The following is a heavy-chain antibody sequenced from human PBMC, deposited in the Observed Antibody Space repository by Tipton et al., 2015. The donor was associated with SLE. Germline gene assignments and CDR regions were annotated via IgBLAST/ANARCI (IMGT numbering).Heavy chain of an antibody. CDR2: LFTSGTT. Sequence: GLVKPSETLFLTCTVSGGAVSSYYWSWIRQPPGKGLEWIGHLFTSGTTNYNPSLKNRVTISVDTSKNQFSLRLTSVTAADTAIYYCAGLTGGPYYFDYWGQGALVTVSS. CDR3: AGLTGGPYYFDY. V-gene: IGHV4-4*08. CDR1: GGAVSSYY. J-gene: IGHJ4*02. D-gene: IGHD7-27*01.